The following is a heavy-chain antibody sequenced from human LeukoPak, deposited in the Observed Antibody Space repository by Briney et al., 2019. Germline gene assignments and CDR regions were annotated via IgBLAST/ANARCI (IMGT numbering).Heavy chain of an antibody. Sequence: GGSLRLSCAASGSTFSTHWMHWVRQAPGKGLVWVSHINNDGSSTSYADSVKGRFTISRDNAKNTLYLQMNSLRAEDTAMYYCARDGILGSHDYWGQGTLVTVSS. J-gene: IGHJ4*02. D-gene: IGHD3-3*02. V-gene: IGHV3-74*01. CDR1: GSTFSTHW. CDR3: ARDGILGSHDY. CDR2: INNDGSST.